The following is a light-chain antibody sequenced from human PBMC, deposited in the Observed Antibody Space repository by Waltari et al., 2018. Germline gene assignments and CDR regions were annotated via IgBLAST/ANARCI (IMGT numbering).Light chain of an antibody. CDR2: GAS. V-gene: IGKV3-15*01. CDR3: QQNNDWPPLT. CDR1: QSVSRF. J-gene: IGKJ4*01. Sequence: EVVMTQSPATLSVSPGERVTLSCRASQSVSRFVAWYQQKPGQAPRLLISGASTRATGIPARFSGSGSGTEFTLTISSLQSEDFAIYYCQQNNDWPPLTFGGGTKLEIK.